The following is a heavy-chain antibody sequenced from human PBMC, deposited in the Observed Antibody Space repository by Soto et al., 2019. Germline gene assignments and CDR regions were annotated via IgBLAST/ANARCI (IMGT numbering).Heavy chain of an antibody. J-gene: IGHJ4*02. D-gene: IGHD3-22*01. CDR1: GGTFSRYS. CDR3: GREGALYDRCAFFFPY. V-gene: IGHV1-69*06. CDR2: ITPMFGKP. Sequence: SVKVSCKASGGTFSRYSINWVRQAPGRGLEWMGVITPMFGKPNYAQKFRGRVTIPGDNSTRTGYMELRSRRFDDTAFFFCGREGALYDRCAFFFPYWGQGTRVTV.